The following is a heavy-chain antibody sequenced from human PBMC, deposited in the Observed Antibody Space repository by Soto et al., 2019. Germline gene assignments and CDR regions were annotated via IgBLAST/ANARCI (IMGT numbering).Heavy chain of an antibody. CDR1: GFKFSSYS. CDR2: ISTSSSSI. CDR3: AHYKDIVATGISLGFDY. V-gene: IGHV3-21*01. D-gene: IGHD5-12*01. J-gene: IGHJ4*02. Sequence: RGSLRLSCEASGFKFSSYSMIWVRQAQGKGLEWVSSISTSSSSIYYADSVKGRFTISRDNAKNTLYLQMNSLRAEDTAVYYCAHYKDIVATGISLGFDYWGQGTLVTVSS.